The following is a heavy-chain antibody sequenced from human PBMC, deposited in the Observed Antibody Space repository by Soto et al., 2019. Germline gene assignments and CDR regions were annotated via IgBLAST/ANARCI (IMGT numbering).Heavy chain of an antibody. J-gene: IGHJ4*02. CDR3: ARGGDGSNFGAVY. CDR2: IIPKLGSA. Sequence: QVQLVQSGAEVKEPGSSVKVSCKASGGGNLRDYRTTWVRRAPGQGLEWMGGIIPKLGSANYAQNFQGRVTITADESTNNVYMELRSLRSDDTAVYYCARGGDGSNFGAVYWGQGTPVTVSS. D-gene: IGHD2-21*01. V-gene: IGHV1-69*01. CDR1: GGGNLRDYR.